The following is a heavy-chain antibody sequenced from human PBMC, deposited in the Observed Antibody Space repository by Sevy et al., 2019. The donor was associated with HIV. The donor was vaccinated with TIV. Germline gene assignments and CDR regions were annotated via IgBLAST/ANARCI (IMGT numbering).Heavy chain of an antibody. CDR2: LSGSGRFT. CDR1: EFTFSSYA. Sequence: GGSLRLSCSASEFTFSSYAMSWVRQAPGKGLEWVSSLSGSGRFTYYADFVEGRFFISRDNSRNTLSVQMNSLRAEDTAVYYCAKGFCSGATCPRDYYYYGMDVWGQGTTVTVSS. J-gene: IGHJ6*02. CDR3: AKGFCSGATCPRDYYYYGMDV. D-gene: IGHD2-15*01. V-gene: IGHV3-23*01.